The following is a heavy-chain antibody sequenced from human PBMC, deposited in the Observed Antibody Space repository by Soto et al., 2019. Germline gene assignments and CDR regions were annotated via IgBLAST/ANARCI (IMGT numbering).Heavy chain of an antibody. D-gene: IGHD2-15*01. Sequence: GSLRPSCPPSGXTLSSYTINWVRQAPGKGLEWVSSIISSSSYIYYADSVKGRFTIYRDNSKNTLYLQMTSLSSEDSAFYYCVKVSGYCTGGSCFSYFDYWGQGTPGTVS. CDR3: VKVSGYCTGGSCFSYFDY. V-gene: IGHV3-21*01. J-gene: IGHJ4*02. CDR1: GXTLSSYT. CDR2: IISSSSYI.